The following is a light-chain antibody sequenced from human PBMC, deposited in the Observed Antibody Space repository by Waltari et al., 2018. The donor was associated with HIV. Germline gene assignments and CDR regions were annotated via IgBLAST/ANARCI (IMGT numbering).Light chain of an antibody. CDR2: LAS. CDR3: QQYYSLPFT. Sequence: DIVMTQSPDSLVVSLGERATINCKSSKSVLYSSSSKNYLAWYQQKPGQSPKLLIYLASTRDSGVPDRFSGGGSGTDFTLTISSLQAEDVAVYYCQQYYSLPFTFGPGTKVDIK. CDR1: KSVLYSSSSKNY. V-gene: IGKV4-1*01. J-gene: IGKJ3*01.